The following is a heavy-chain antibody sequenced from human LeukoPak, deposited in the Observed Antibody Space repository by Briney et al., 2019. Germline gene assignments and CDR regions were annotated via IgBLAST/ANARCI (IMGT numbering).Heavy chain of an antibody. D-gene: IGHD2-2*01. CDR1: GGSISSGGYY. Sequence: SETLSLTCTVSGGSISSGGYYWSWIRQHPGKDLEWIGYIYYSGSTYYNPSLKSRVTISVDTSKNQFSLKLSSVTAADTAVYYCARLFSGYCSSTSCYGLDYWGQGTLVTVSS. CDR2: IYYSGST. V-gene: IGHV4-31*03. J-gene: IGHJ4*02. CDR3: ARLFSGYCSSTSCYGLDY.